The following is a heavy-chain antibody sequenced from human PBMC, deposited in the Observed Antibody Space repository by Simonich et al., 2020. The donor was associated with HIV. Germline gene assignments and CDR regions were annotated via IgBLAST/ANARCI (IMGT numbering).Heavy chain of an antibody. CDR1: GFTFSSYE. D-gene: IGHD5-12*01. J-gene: IGHJ4*02. Sequence: EVQLVESGGGLVQPGGSLRLSCAASGFTFSSYEMNWVRQAPEKGLEGVAYMSSKDSIIYYADSVKGRFTISRDNAKNSLYLQMSSLRAEDTAVYYCARGGYSKFCDYWGQGTLVTVSS. CDR3: ARGGYSKFCDY. V-gene: IGHV3-48*03. CDR2: MSSKDSII.